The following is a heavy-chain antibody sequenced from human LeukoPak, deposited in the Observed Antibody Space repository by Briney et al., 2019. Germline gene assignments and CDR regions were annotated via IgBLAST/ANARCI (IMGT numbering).Heavy chain of an antibody. Sequence: GVSVTLYCAASGFTFNIYWMHWVRQAPGKGLVWVSRISSGRGTTNYADSVKVRFTIYRDNAKTTMYLKMNSMSAEDTAVYCCARVLYTSNEVVDNWGQGTLVTVSS. V-gene: IGHV3-74*01. CDR2: ISSGRGTT. J-gene: IGHJ4*02. CDR3: ARVLYTSNEVVDN. CDR1: GFTFNIYW. D-gene: IGHD1-20*01.